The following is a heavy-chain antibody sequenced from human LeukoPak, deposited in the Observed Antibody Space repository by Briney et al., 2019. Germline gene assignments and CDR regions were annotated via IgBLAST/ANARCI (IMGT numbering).Heavy chain of an antibody. CDR3: ARGQFFMATTRAEYFQH. V-gene: IGHV4-34*01. Sequence: SETLSLTCAVYGGSFSGYYWSWLRQPPGKGLEWIGEINHSGSTNYNPSLKSRVTISVDTSKNQFSLKLSSVTAADTAVYYCARGQFFMATTRAEYFQHWGQGTLVTVSS. D-gene: IGHD5-12*01. CDR2: INHSGST. CDR1: GGSFSGYY. J-gene: IGHJ1*01.